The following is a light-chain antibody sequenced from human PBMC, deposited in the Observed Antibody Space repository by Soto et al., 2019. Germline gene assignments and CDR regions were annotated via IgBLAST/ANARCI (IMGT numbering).Light chain of an antibody. CDR2: EVS. Sequence: QSVLTQPPSASGSPGQSVTISCTGTSSDVGGYNYVSWYQQHPGKAPKVIIYEVSKRPSGVPDRFSGSKSGSTASLTVSGLQAEDEADYYCSSSGGSPTYVFGTGTKLTVL. CDR1: SSDVGGYNY. CDR3: SSSGGSPTYV. V-gene: IGLV2-8*01. J-gene: IGLJ1*01.